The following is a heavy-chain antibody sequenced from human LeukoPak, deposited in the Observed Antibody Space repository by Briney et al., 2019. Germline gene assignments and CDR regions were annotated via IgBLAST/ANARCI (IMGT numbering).Heavy chain of an antibody. D-gene: IGHD3-22*01. Sequence: SETLSLTCTVSGGSISSYYWSWIRQPPGKGLEWIGYIYYSGSTNYNPSLKSRVTISVDTSKNQFSLKLSSATAADTAVYYCASISVTMIVVSWGQGTLVTVSS. J-gene: IGHJ5*02. CDR3: ASISVTMIVVS. V-gene: IGHV4-59*01. CDR2: IYYSGST. CDR1: GGSISSYY.